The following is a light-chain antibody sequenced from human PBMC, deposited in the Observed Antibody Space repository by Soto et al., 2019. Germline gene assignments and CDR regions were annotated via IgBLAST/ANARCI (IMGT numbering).Light chain of an antibody. CDR3: QQAASFPIT. Sequence: DIQMTQSQSSVSASVGDRVTITCRASQGVSTWLAWYQQKPGKAPNLLIYTASSLQSGVPSRFSGSGSGTDFTLTINGLQPEDFATCYCQQAASFPITFGQGTRLEIK. J-gene: IGKJ5*01. CDR2: TAS. V-gene: IGKV1-12*01. CDR1: QGVSTW.